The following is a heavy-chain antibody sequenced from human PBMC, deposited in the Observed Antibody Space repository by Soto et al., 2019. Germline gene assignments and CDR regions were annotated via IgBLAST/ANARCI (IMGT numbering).Heavy chain of an antibody. CDR3: AAGYYYDSSGPYGMDV. D-gene: IGHD3-22*01. CDR2: IVVGSGNT. J-gene: IGHJ6*02. Sequence: SVKVSCKAXGFTFTSSAVQWVRQARGQRLEWIGWIVVGSGNTNYAQKFQERVTITRDMSTSTAYMELSSLRSEDTAVYYCAAGYYYDSSGPYGMDVWGQGTTVTVSS. CDR1: GFTFTSSA. V-gene: IGHV1-58*01.